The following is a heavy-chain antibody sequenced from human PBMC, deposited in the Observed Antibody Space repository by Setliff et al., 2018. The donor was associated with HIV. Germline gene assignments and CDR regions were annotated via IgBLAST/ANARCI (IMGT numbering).Heavy chain of an antibody. CDR3: AREGLILRGRYGWFDP. V-gene: IGHV4-34*01. Sequence: SETLSLTCTVSGGSFNGYYWTWIRQTPEKGLEWIGEINHSGSSNYNPSLKSRVTLSVETSKNQFSLKLTSVTAADTAVYYCAREGLILRGRYGWFDPWGQGTLVTVSS. CDR2: INHSGSS. CDR1: GGSFNGYY. J-gene: IGHJ5*02. D-gene: IGHD3-10*01.